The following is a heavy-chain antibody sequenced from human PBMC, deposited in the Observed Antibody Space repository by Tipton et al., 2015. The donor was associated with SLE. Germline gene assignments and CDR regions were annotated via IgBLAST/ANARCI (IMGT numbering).Heavy chain of an antibody. J-gene: IGHJ3*02. Sequence: SLRLSCAASGFTFSSYAMHWVRQAPGKGLEWVAVISYDGSNKYYADSVKGRFTISRDNSKNTLYLQMNSLRAEDTAVYYCAKERPSSSGAFDIWGQGTMVTVSS. CDR3: AKERPSSSGAFDI. CDR2: ISYDGSNK. CDR1: GFTFSSYA. V-gene: IGHV3-30-3*01. D-gene: IGHD6-6*01.